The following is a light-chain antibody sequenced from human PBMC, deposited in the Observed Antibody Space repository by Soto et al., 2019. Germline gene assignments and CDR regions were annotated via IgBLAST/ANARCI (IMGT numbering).Light chain of an antibody. CDR2: KAS. Sequence: DIQMTQSPSTLSGSVGDRVTITCRASQTISSWLAWYQQKPGKAPKLLIYKASTLKSGVPSRFSGSGSGTEFTLTISSLQPDDFAVYYCQHCQPYGDSPPLTFGGGTKVEIK. V-gene: IGKV1-5*03. J-gene: IGKJ4*01. CDR1: QTISSW. CDR3: QHCQPYGDSPPLT.